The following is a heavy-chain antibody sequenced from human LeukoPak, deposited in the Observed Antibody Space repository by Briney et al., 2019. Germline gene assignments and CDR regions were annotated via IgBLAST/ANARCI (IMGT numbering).Heavy chain of an antibody. V-gene: IGHV1-69*06. CDR2: IIPIFGTA. CDR3: ARGRSYGPFDY. D-gene: IGHD5-18*01. J-gene: IGHJ4*02. CDR1: GGTFSSYA. Sequence: ASVKVSCKASGGTFSSYATSWVRQAPGQGLEWMGGIIPIFGTANYAQKFQGRVTITADKSTSTAYMELSSLRSDDTAVYYCARGRSYGPFDYWGQGTLVTVSS.